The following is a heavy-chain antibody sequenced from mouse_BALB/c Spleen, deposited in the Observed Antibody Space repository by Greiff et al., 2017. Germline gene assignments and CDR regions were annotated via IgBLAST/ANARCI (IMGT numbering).Heavy chain of an antibody. J-gene: IGHJ2*01. D-gene: IGHD4-1*01. CDR1: GFAFSSYD. Sequence: VKLVESGGGLVKPGGSLKLSCAASGFAFSSYDMSWVRQTPEKRLEWVAYISSGGGSTYYPDTVKGRFTISRDNAKNTLYLQMSSLKSEDTAMYYCARHVTGTPFDYWGQGTTLTVSS. V-gene: IGHV5-12-1*01. CDR2: ISSGGGST. CDR3: ARHVTGTPFDY.